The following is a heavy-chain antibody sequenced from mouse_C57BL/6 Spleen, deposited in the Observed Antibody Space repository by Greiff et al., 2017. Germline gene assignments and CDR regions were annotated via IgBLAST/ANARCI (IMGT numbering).Heavy chain of an antibody. CDR2: INPSNGGT. CDR1: GYTFTSYW. Sequence: QVQLQQPGTELVKPGASVKLSCKASGYTFTSYWMHWVKQRPGQGLEWIGNINPSNGGTNYNEKFKSKATLTVDKSTSTAYMQLSSLTSEDSAVYYCARDCYYGGAMDYWGQGTSVTVSS. J-gene: IGHJ4*01. CDR3: ARDCYYGGAMDY. V-gene: IGHV1-53*01. D-gene: IGHD2-3*01.